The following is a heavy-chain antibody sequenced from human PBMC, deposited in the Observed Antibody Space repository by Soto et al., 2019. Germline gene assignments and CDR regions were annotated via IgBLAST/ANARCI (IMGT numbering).Heavy chain of an antibody. V-gene: IGHV3-7*01. CDR1: GFTFSTYY. Sequence: EVQLVESGGGLVQPGGSLRLSCAASGFTFSTYYMSWVRQAPGKGLEWVANIKQDGSEKYYVDSVKGRFTISRDNAKNSLFLQINSLSAEDTAVYYCARDDRYGDYRINYYGMDVWGQGTTVTVSS. J-gene: IGHJ6*02. CDR3: ARDDRYGDYRINYYGMDV. D-gene: IGHD4-17*01. CDR2: IKQDGSEK.